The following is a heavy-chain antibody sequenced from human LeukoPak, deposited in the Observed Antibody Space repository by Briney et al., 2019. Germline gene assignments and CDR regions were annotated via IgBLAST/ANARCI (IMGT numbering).Heavy chain of an antibody. CDR3: ARRERKAFDI. V-gene: IGHV3-48*01. J-gene: IGHJ3*02. CDR2: IPSGSDPI. Sequence: PGGSLRLSCAASGFAFISFSMNWVRQAPGKGLEWVSHIPSGSDPIYYADSVKGRFTISRDPAKNSLFLQMTSLRAADTAVYYCARRERKAFDIWGQGTMVTVSS. CDR1: GFAFISFS.